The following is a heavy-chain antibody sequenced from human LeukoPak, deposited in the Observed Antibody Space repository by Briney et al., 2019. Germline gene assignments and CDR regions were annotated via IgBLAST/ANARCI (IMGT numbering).Heavy chain of an antibody. CDR3: ARVRLAVAAIGDDAFDI. Sequence: GGSLRLSCAASGFTFSSYSMNWVRQAPGKGLEWVSSISSSSSYIYYADSVKGRFTISRDNAKNSLYLQMNSLRAEDTAVYYCARVRLAVAAIGDDAFDIWGQGTMVTVSS. CDR2: ISSSSSYI. CDR1: GFTFSSYS. J-gene: IGHJ3*02. V-gene: IGHV3-21*01. D-gene: IGHD2-15*01.